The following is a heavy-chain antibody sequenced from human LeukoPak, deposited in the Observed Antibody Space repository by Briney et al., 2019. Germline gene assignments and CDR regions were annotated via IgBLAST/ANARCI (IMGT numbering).Heavy chain of an antibody. D-gene: IGHD3-22*01. CDR2: ISGSGGSI. Sequence: PGGSLRLSCAASGFTFSSYAMSWVRQAPGKGLEWVSAISGSGGSIYYADSVKGRFTISRDNSKNTLYLQMNSLRAEDTAVYYCAKARYYYDSSGHDYWGQGTLVTVSS. CDR3: AKARYYYDSSGHDY. CDR1: GFTFSSYA. V-gene: IGHV3-23*01. J-gene: IGHJ4*02.